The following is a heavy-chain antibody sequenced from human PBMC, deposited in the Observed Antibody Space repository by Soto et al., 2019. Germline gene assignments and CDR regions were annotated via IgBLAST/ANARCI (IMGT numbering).Heavy chain of an antibody. CDR3: VADTSSWSRRSGGDAFDI. CDR2: IVVGSGNT. V-gene: IGHV1-58*01. D-gene: IGHD6-13*01. CDR1: GFTFTSSA. Sequence: ASVKVSCKASGFTFTSSAVQWVRQARGQRLEWIGWIVVGSGNTNYAQKFQERVTITRDMSTSTAYMELSSLRSEDTAVYYCVADTSSWSRRSGGDAFDIWGQGTMVTVSS. J-gene: IGHJ3*02.